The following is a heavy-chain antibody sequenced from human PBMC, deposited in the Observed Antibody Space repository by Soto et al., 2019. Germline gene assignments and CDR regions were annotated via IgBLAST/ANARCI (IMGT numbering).Heavy chain of an antibody. J-gene: IGHJ4*02. D-gene: IGHD6-13*01. CDR3: AKGLGSWATQYEFDY. Sequence: EVQLVESGGGLVQPGRSLRLSCAASGFTFDDYAMHWVRQAPGKGLEWVSGISWNSGSIGYADSVKGRFTISRDNAKNSLYLQMNSLRGEDTAVYYCAKGLGSWATQYEFDYWGQGTLVTVSS. CDR2: ISWNSGSI. CDR1: GFTFDDYA. V-gene: IGHV3-9*01.